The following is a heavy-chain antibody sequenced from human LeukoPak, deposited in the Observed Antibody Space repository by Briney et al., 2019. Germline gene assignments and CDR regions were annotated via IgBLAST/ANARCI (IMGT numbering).Heavy chain of an antibody. CDR1: GFTFNNHA. D-gene: IGHD4-23*01. J-gene: IGHJ6*03. CDR3: ARDGDTVLTRGYYYYMDV. CDR2: ITSSSSYI. Sequence: GGSLRLSCTASGFTFNNHAMNWVRQAPGKGPEWVSSITSSSSYIYYADSVKGRFTISRDNARNSLYLQMNSLRAEDTALYYCARDGDTVLTRGYYYYMDVWGKGTTVTVSS. V-gene: IGHV3-21*01.